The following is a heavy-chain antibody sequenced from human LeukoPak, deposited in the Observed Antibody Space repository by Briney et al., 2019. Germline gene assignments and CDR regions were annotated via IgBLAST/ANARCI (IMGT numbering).Heavy chain of an antibody. Sequence: PSETLSLTGTVSGGSISSYYWSWIRQPPGKGLEWIGYIYYSGSTNYNPSLKSRVTISVDTSKNQFSLKLSSVTAADTAVFYCARVLSSSTWYRAFDIWGQGTMVTVSS. D-gene: IGHD6-13*01. CDR3: ARVLSSSTWYRAFDI. CDR2: IYYSGST. V-gene: IGHV4-59*01. J-gene: IGHJ3*02. CDR1: GGSISSYY.